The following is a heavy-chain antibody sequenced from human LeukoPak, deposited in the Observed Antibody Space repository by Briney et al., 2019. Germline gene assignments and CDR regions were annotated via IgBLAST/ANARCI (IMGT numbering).Heavy chain of an antibody. CDR2: NVGSGATT. V-gene: IGHV3-23*01. CDR1: GFTFSNYA. CDR3: AKWGDYDILTGYYDSDY. J-gene: IGHJ4*02. Sequence: GGSLRLSCVASGFTFSNYAMSWVRQAPGKGLEWVSANVGSGATTYYADSVKGRFTISRDNSKNTLFLQMNSLRAEDTAVYYCAKWGDYDILTGYYDSDYWGQGTLVTVSS. D-gene: IGHD3-9*01.